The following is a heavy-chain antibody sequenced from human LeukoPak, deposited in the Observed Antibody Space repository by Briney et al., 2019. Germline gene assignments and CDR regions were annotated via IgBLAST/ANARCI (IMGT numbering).Heavy chain of an antibody. CDR1: GFTFSSHG. D-gene: IGHD1-26*01. V-gene: IGHV3-30*02. CDR3: AKDQVGSTTGAFDY. CDR2: IRYDGSDK. Sequence: GGSLRLSGAASGFTFSSHGMHWVRQAPGKGLEWVAFIRYDGSDKYYEDSAKGRFTISRDNSKNTLYLQMNSLRVEDTAVYYCAKDQVGSTTGAFDYWGQGTLVTVSS. J-gene: IGHJ4*02.